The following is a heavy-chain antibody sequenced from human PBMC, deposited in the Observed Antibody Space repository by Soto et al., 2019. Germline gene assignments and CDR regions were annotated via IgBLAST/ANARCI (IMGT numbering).Heavy chain of an antibody. CDR1: GYTFTSYG. CDR2: ISAYNGNT. V-gene: IGHV1-18*01. CDR3: ARDLADYGDVYYYYGMDV. D-gene: IGHD4-17*01. Sequence: ASVKVSCKASGYTFTSYGISWVRQAPGQGLEWMGWISAYNGNTNYAQKLQGRVTMTTDTSTSTAYMELRSLRSDDTAVYYCARDLADYGDVYYYYGMDVWGQGTTVTAP. J-gene: IGHJ6*02.